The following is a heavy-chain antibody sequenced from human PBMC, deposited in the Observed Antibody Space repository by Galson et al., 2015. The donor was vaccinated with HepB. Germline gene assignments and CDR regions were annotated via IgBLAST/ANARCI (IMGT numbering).Heavy chain of an antibody. J-gene: IGHJ4*02. Sequence: ETLSLTCAVYGGSFSGYYWSWIRQPPGKGLEWIGEISHSGSTNYNPSLKSRVTISVDTSKNQFSLKLSSVTAADTAVYYCARGRAFDYWGQGTLVTVSS. CDR1: GGSFSGYY. CDR3: ARGRAFDY. CDR2: ISHSGST. V-gene: IGHV4-34*01.